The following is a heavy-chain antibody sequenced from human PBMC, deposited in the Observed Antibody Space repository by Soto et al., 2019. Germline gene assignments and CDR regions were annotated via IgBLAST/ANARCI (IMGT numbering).Heavy chain of an antibody. V-gene: IGHV3-7*02. D-gene: IGHD3-9*01. CDR1: GFTFSSYW. Sequence: GGSLRLSCAASGFTFSSYWMSWVRQAPGKGLEWVANIKQDGSEKYYADSVKGRFTISRDNSKNTLYLQMNSLRAEDTAVYYCAPDYDILTGYSSAHFDYWGQGTLVTVSS. J-gene: IGHJ4*02. CDR2: IKQDGSEK. CDR3: APDYDILTGYSSAHFDY.